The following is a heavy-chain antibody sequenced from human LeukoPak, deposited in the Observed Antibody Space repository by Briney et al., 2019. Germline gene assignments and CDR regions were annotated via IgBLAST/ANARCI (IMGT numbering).Heavy chain of an antibody. CDR2: ISTYNGNT. CDR1: GYTFTSYG. Sequence: ASVKVSCTASGYTFTSYGITWVRQAPGQGLEWMGWISTYNGNTDYAQKLQGRVTMTTDTSTSTAYMELRSLRSDDTAMYYCARTYGDYDGSYWYFDLWGRGTLVTVSS. V-gene: IGHV1-18*01. J-gene: IGHJ2*01. D-gene: IGHD4-17*01. CDR3: ARTYGDYDGSYWYFDL.